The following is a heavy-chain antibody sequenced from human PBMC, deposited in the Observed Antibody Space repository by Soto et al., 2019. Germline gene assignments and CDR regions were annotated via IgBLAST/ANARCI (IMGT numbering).Heavy chain of an antibody. D-gene: IGHD3-22*01. V-gene: IGHV3-30*18. Sequence: HPGGSLRLSCAASGFTFNSYGIHWVRQAPGKGLEWVAGVSYDGSKEYYTESVRGRFTISRDNSRNTLDLQMNSLRAEDTAVYYCAKDTYYHDSSGYYVFDCWGQGT. CDR3: AKDTYYHDSSGYYVFDC. CDR1: GFTFNSYG. CDR2: VSYDGSKE. J-gene: IGHJ4*02.